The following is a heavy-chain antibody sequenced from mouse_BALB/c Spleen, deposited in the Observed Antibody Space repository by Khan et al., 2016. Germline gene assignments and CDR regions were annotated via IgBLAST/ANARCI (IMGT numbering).Heavy chain of an antibody. V-gene: IGHV5-12-2*01. CDR3: ARERRARADCYFDY. J-gene: IGHJ2*01. Sequence: EVELVESGGGLVQPGGSLKLSCAASGFTFSSYTMSWVRQTPEKRLEWVAYISNGGGSTYYPDTVKGRFTISRDNAKNTLYLQMSSLNSEDTAMYYCARERRARADCYFDYWGQGTTLTVSS. CDR1: GFTFSSYT. CDR2: ISNGGGST. D-gene: IGHD3-1*01.